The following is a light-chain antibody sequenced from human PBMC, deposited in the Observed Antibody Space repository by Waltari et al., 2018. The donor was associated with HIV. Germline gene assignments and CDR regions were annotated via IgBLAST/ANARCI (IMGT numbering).Light chain of an antibody. CDR2: EVN. V-gene: IGLV2-23*02. J-gene: IGLJ2*01. CDR1: STNIGSYNL. CDR3: CSYAGSSNVV. Sequence: QSALTQSASVSGSPGQSITISCTGTSTNIGSYNLVSWYQQHPGKAPKVIIYEVNKRASGCSNRFSGSTSGSTASLTISGLQAEDEADYYCCSYAGSSNVVFGGGTKLTVL.